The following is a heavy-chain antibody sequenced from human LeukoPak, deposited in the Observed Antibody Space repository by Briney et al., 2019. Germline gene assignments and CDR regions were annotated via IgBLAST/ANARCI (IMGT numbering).Heavy chain of an antibody. D-gene: IGHD6-13*01. CDR2: INTNTGNP. J-gene: IGHJ3*02. CDR1: GYTFTSFD. V-gene: IGHV7-4-1*02. Sequence: ASVKVSCKASGYTFTSFDINWVRQAPGQGLEWMGWINTNTGNPTYAQGFTGRFVFSLDTSVSTAYLQISSLKAEDTAVYYCARVPYSSSWYVGFGIWGQGTMVTVSS. CDR3: ARVPYSSSWYVGFGI.